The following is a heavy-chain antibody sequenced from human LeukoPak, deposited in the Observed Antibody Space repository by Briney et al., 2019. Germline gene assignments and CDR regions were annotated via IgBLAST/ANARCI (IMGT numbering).Heavy chain of an antibody. CDR1: GGSISSYY. CDR2: IYYSGST. D-gene: IGHD6-19*01. V-gene: IGHV4-59*01. Sequence: PSETLSLTCTVSGGSISSYYWSWIRQPPGKGLEWIGYIYYSGSTNYNPSLKSRVTISVDTSKNQFSLKLSSVTAADTAVYYCAREAVAGTHGSFDIWGQGTTVTVSS. CDR3: AREAVAGTHGSFDI. J-gene: IGHJ3*02.